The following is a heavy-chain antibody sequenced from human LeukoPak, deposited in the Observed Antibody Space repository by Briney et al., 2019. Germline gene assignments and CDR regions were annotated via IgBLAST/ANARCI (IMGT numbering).Heavy chain of an antibody. D-gene: IGHD2-2*01. Sequence: ASVEVSCKASGYTFTSYGISWVRQATGQGLEWMGWISAYNGNTNYAQKLQGRVTMTTDTSTSTAYMELRSLRSDDTAVYYCTRLGYCSSTSCSERYYMDVWGKGTTVTVSS. CDR3: TRLGYCSSTSCSERYYMDV. V-gene: IGHV1-18*01. CDR2: ISAYNGNT. J-gene: IGHJ6*03. CDR1: GYTFTSYG.